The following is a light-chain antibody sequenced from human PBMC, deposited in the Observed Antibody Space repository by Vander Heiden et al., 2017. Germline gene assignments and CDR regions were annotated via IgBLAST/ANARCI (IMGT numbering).Light chain of an antibody. CDR3: QSYDSSNVV. V-gene: IGLV6-57*01. J-gene: IGLJ2*01. CDR2: EDN. Sequence: NFILTQPHSVLDSPGKTVTISCTRSSGSIASNYVQWYQQRPGSSPTTVIYEDNQRPSGVPDRFSGSIDSSSNSASLTISGLKTEDEADYYCQSYDSSNVVFGGGTKLTVL. CDR1: SGSIASNY.